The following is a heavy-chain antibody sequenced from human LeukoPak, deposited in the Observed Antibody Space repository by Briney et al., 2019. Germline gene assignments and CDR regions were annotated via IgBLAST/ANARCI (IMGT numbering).Heavy chain of an antibody. CDR2: INGDGTQK. V-gene: IGHV3-7*03. CDR3: ARGDRGGD. D-gene: IGHD3-10*01. CDR1: GFTFSTYW. Sequence: GGSLRLSCAASGFTFSTYWMHWVRHAPGKGLEWVAAINGDGTQKFYVDSMEGRFTISRDNAKNSLYLQMNSLRAEDTAVYYCARGDRGGDWGQGTLVTVSS. J-gene: IGHJ4*02.